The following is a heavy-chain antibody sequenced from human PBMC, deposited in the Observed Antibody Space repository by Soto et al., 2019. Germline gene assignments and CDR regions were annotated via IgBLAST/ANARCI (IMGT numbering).Heavy chain of an antibody. CDR3: AKLEVDLRAFDI. Sequence: QVQLVESGGGVVQPGRSLRLSCAASGFTFSSYGMHWVRQAPGKGLEWVAVISYDGSNKYYADSVKGRFTISRDNSKNTLYRQMNSLRAEDTAVYYCAKLEVDLRAFDIWGQGTMVTVSS. CDR2: ISYDGSNK. CDR1: GFTFSSYG. V-gene: IGHV3-30*18. D-gene: IGHD4-17*01. J-gene: IGHJ3*02.